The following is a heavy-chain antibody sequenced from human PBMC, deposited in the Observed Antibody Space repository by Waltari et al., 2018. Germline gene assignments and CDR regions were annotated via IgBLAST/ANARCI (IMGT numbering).Heavy chain of an antibody. CDR3: EWSATVTTAAVPSFDY. J-gene: IGHJ4*02. CDR2: SIPIFDTA. CDR1: AGSFRSNA. Sequence: QVQLVQSGAEVTKHGSSVKVSCMDHAGSFRSNAISSLRQARGQGLAWLGGSIPIFDTADYTQKFQGRNTIATVEAASTTYMELSNLRSENTAVYDVEWSATVTTAAVPSFDYWGQGTLVTVSS. V-gene: IGHV1-69*05. D-gene: IGHD4-17*01.